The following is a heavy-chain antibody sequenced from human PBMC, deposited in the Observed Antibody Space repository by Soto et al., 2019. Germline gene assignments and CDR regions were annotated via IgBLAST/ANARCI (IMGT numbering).Heavy chain of an antibody. CDR1: GFSLSTSGVG. Sequence: GSGPTLVNPTQTLTLTCTFSGFSLSTSGVGVGWIRQPPGKALEWLALIYWNDDKRYSPSLKSRLTITKDTSKNQVVLTMTNMDPVHTATYYCAHQRWLVRHCDYWGQGTRVTVSS. CDR2: IYWNDDK. CDR3: AHQRWLVRHCDY. J-gene: IGHJ4*02. D-gene: IGHD6-19*01. V-gene: IGHV2-5*01.